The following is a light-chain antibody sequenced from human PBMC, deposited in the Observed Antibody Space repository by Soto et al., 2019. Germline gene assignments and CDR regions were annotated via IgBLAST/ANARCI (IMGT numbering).Light chain of an antibody. V-gene: IGLV1-40*01. CDR2: GNR. CDR3: QSYDSSRSGSNV. CDR1: SSNIGAGYD. Sequence: QSVLTQPPSVSGSPGQRVTISCTGSSSNIGAGYDVHWYQQHPGTAPKLLIYGNRNRHSGVPDRFSGSKSGTSASLAITGLLAEDEAEYDCQSYDSSRSGSNVFGAGTKLTVL. J-gene: IGLJ1*01.